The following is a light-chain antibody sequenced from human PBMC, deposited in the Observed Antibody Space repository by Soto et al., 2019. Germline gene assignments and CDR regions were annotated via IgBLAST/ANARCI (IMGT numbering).Light chain of an antibody. CDR2: SAS. J-gene: IGKJ5*01. Sequence: IVITQSPDTLSVFSGERATLSCRASQSISYNLAWYQQKPGQAPRVLIYSASTRATGIPARFSGSGSGTEFTLTISSLQSEDFVVYYCQQYNNWPPITFGQGTRLEIK. CDR3: QQYNNWPPIT. V-gene: IGKV3-15*01. CDR1: QSISYN.